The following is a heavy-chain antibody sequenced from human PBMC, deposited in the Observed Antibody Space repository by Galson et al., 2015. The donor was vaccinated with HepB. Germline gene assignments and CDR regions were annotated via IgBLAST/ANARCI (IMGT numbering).Heavy chain of an antibody. Sequence: ETLSLTCAVYGGSFSGYYWSWIRQPPGKGLEWIGEINHSGSTNYNPSLKSRVTISVDTSKNQFSLKLSSVTAADTAVYYCARGYRRADHSYSSSWSVNFWYWGQGTLVTVSS. CDR1: GGSFSGYY. D-gene: IGHD6-13*01. CDR3: ARGYRRADHSYSSSWSVNFWY. CDR2: INHSGST. J-gene: IGHJ4*02. V-gene: IGHV4-34*01.